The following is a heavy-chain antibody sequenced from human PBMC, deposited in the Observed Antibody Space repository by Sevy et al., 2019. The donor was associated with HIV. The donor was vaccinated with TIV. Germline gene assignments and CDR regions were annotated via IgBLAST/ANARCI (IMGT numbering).Heavy chain of an antibody. D-gene: IGHD1-1*01. CDR2: IYFTGNT. CDR1: DGSISSYF. Sequence: SETLSLTCSVSDGSISSYFSTWVRQSPGKGLEWIGNIYFTGNTDYSPSLKSRVTLSLDTSKSQFSLTLKSVTAADTAIYFCARDSTTRPRVLDYWGQGTLVTVSS. J-gene: IGHJ4*02. CDR3: ARDSTTRPRVLDY. V-gene: IGHV4-59*01.